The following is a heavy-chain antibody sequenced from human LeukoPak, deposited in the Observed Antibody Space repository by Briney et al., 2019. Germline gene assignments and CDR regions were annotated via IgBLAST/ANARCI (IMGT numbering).Heavy chain of an antibody. D-gene: IGHD6-13*01. Sequence: SETLSLTCTVLGGSVSSYFWSWIRKPPGKGLEWIGYNYYSGSASYNPSLKSRVTISLDTSKNQFSLRLNSVTAADTAVYYCAREMGYSTSSLRMDVWGQGNTVTVSS. J-gene: IGHJ6*01. CDR2: NYYSGSA. V-gene: IGHV4-59*02. CDR1: GGSVSSYF. CDR3: AREMGYSTSSLRMDV.